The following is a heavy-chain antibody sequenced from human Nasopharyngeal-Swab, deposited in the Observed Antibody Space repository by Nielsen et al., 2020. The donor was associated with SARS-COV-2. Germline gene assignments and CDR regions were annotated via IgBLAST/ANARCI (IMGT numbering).Heavy chain of an antibody. CDR2: IYHSGST. D-gene: IGHD2-2*01. J-gene: IGHJ6*03. Sequence: VRQAPGKGLEWIGEIYHSGSTNYNPSLKSRVTISVDKSKNQFSLKLSSVTAADTAVYYCAREGPYCSSASCYYYMDVWGKGITVTVSS. V-gene: IGHV4-4*02. CDR3: AREGPYCSSASCYYYMDV.